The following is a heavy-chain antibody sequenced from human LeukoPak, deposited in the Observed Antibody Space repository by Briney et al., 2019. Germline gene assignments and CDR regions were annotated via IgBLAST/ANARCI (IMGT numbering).Heavy chain of an antibody. D-gene: IGHD6-13*01. Sequence: GGSLRLSCAASGFTFSDHYMNWIRQAPGTGLEWLSYISPAGTDIMYADSVKGRFTISRDNAKDSLYLQMNSLRAEDTAVYYCARDNAEQQLDYWGQGTLVTVSS. CDR2: ISPAGTDI. CDR1: GFTFSDHY. J-gene: IGHJ4*02. CDR3: ARDNAEQQLDY. V-gene: IGHV3-11*01.